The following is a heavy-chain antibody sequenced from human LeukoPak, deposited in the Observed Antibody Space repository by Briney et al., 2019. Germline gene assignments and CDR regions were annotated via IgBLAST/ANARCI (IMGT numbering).Heavy chain of an antibody. CDR2: ISAYNGNT. V-gene: IGHV1-18*01. D-gene: IGHD5-18*01. J-gene: IGHJ3*02. Sequence: ASVKVSCKASGYTFTSYGISWVRQAPGQGLEWMGWISAYNGNTNYAQKLQGRVTMTTDTSTSTAYMELRSLRSDDTAVYYCATRNSYLNAFDIWGQGTMVTASS. CDR3: ATRNSYLNAFDI. CDR1: GYTFTSYG.